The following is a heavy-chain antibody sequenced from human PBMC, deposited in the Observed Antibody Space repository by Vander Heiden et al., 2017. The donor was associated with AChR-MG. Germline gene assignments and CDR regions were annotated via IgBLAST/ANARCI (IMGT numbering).Heavy chain of an antibody. CDR3: ARERCSSTSCPRTYFDY. CDR1: GFTFSSYS. Sequence: EVQLVESGGGLVQPGGSLRLSCAASGFTFSSYSMNWVRQAPGKGLEWGSYISSSSSTIYYADSVKGRFTISRDNAKNSLYLQMNSLRAEDTAVYYCARERCSSTSCPRTYFDYWGQGTLVTVSS. D-gene: IGHD2-2*01. CDR2: ISSSSSTI. J-gene: IGHJ4*02. V-gene: IGHV3-48*01.